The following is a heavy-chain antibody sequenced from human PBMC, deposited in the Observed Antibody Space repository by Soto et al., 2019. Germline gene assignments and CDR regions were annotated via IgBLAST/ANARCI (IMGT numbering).Heavy chain of an antibody. Sequence: QVQLQESGPGLVKPSETLSLTCTVSGGSVSSGSYYWSWIRQPPGKGLEWIGYIYYSGSTNYNHSLKSRGTISVDTSKNQFSLKLSSVTAADTAVYYCARLTVTTDWYFDLWGRGTLVTVSS. CDR3: ARLTVTTDWYFDL. CDR2: IYYSGST. V-gene: IGHV4-61*01. J-gene: IGHJ2*01. CDR1: GGSVSSGSYY. D-gene: IGHD4-17*01.